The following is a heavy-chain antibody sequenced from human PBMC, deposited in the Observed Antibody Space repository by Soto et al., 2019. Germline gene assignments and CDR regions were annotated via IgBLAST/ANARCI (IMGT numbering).Heavy chain of an antibody. D-gene: IGHD2-21*02. CDR2: INPAGGST. V-gene: IGHV1-46*01. CDR3: PRAIAYCGGDCYSGPHAFDI. CDR1: GYTFTSDY. J-gene: IGHJ3*02. Sequence: GASVKVSCKASGYTFTSDYMHWVRQAPGQGLEWMGIINPAGGSTNYAQKFQDRVTMTRDTSTSTLYMQLSSLRSEDTAVYYSPRAIAYCGGDCYSGPHAFDIWGQGTMVTVSS.